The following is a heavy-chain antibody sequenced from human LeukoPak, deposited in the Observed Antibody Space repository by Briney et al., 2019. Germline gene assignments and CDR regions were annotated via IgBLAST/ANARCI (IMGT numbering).Heavy chain of an antibody. J-gene: IGHJ6*02. CDR2: IYYSGST. D-gene: IGHD6-19*01. CDR3: ASANIIAVAGGDSGMDV. CDR1: NDSISSGDYY. Sequence: PSETLSLTCTVSNDSISSGDYYWNWNRQPPGKGLEWIGYIYYSGSTYYNPSLKSRVTISVDTSKNQFSLKLSSVTAADTAVYSCASANIIAVAGGDSGMDVWGQGTTVTVSS. V-gene: IGHV4-30-4*01.